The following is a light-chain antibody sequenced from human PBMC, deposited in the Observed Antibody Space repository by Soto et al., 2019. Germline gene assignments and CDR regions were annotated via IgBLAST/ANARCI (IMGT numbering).Light chain of an antibody. V-gene: IGKV3-15*01. CDR3: QQFNYWPPIT. CDR2: GAS. CDR1: QSVSSN. J-gene: IGKJ5*01. Sequence: EIVLTQSPATLSVSPGERATLSCRASQSVSSNLAWYQHKPGRAPRLLIYGASTRATGIPARFSGSGSGTEFTLTISSLQSEDFAVYYCQQFNYWPPITFGQGTRLEIK.